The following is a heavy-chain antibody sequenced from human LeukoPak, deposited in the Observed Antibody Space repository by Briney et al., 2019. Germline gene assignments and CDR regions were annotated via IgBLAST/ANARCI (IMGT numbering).Heavy chain of an antibody. CDR3: ASRHWGDGYNREKNWFDP. D-gene: IGHD5-24*01. V-gene: IGHV4-61*01. CDR1: GGSVSSGSYY. CDR2: IYYSGST. J-gene: IGHJ5*02. Sequence: PSETLSLTCTVSGGSVSSGSYYWSWIRQPPGKGLEWIGYIYYSGSTNYNPSLKSRVTISVDTSKNQFSLKLSSVTAADTAVYYCASRHWGDGYNREKNWFDPWGQGTLVTVSS.